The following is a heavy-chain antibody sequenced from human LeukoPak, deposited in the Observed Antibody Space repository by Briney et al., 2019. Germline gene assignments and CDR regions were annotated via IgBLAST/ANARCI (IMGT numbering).Heavy chain of an antibody. CDR3: AKTTSRVVYCGGDCYFGGYGMDV. D-gene: IGHD2-21*02. J-gene: IGHJ6*02. V-gene: IGHV3-23*01. Sequence: QPGGSLRLSCAASEFTFSSYAMSWVRQAPGKGLEWVSAISGSGGSTYYADSVKGRFTISRDNSKNTLYLQMNSLRAEDTAVYYCAKTTSRVVYCGGDCYFGGYGMDVWGQGTTVTVSS. CDR2: ISGSGGST. CDR1: EFTFSSYA.